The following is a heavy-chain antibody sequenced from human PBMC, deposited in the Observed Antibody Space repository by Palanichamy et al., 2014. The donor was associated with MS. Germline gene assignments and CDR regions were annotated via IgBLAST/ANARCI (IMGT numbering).Heavy chain of an antibody. CDR1: GYTFTSYY. CDR3: ARGIHTGTYYYGMDV. Sequence: QVQLVQSGAEVKKPGASVKVSCKASGYTFTSYYMHWVRQAPGQGLEWMGIINPSGGSTSYAQKFQGRVTMTRDTSTSTVYMELSSLRSEDTAVYYCARGIHTGTYYYGMDVWGQGTTVTVSS. D-gene: IGHD1-1*01. CDR2: INPSGGST. J-gene: IGHJ6*02. V-gene: IGHV1-46*03.